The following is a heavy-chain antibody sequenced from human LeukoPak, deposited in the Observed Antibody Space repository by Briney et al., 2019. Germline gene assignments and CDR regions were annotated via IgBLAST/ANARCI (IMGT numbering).Heavy chain of an antibody. Sequence: PGGSLRLSCAASGFTFSSYAMHWVRQAPGKGLEWVAFIRYDGSNKYYADSVKGRFTISRDNSKNTLYLQMNSLRAEDTAVYYCAREKAIEVTFDYWGQGTLVTVSS. J-gene: IGHJ4*02. V-gene: IGHV3-30*02. CDR1: GFTFSSYA. CDR2: IRYDGSNK. CDR3: AREKAIEVTFDY.